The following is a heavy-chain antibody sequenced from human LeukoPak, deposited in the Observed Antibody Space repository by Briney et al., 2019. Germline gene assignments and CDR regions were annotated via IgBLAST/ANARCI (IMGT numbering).Heavy chain of an antibody. J-gene: IGHJ4*02. CDR3: ARHSSLQGYYFDY. Sequence: SETLSLTCTVSGDSISGYYWSWIRLPPGKGLEWIGNVHYSGSTTYHPSLQSRVTISVDTSKKQFSLKLRSVTAADSAVYYCARHSSLQGYYFDYWGRGTLVTVSS. V-gene: IGHV4-59*08. CDR1: GDSISGYY. CDR2: VHYSGST. D-gene: IGHD6-6*01.